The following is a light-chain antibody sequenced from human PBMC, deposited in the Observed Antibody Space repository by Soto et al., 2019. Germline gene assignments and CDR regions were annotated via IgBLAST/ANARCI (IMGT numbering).Light chain of an antibody. CDR3: QQYNSYPLT. V-gene: IGKV1D-16*01. Sequence: DIQMTQSPSSLSASVGDRVTITCRASQGISSWLAWFQQKPEKVPKSLIYAASTLQSGVPSRFSGNGSGTDFTLTISSLQPEDFATYYCQQYNSYPLTFGGGTKVEIK. J-gene: IGKJ4*01. CDR1: QGISSW. CDR2: AAS.